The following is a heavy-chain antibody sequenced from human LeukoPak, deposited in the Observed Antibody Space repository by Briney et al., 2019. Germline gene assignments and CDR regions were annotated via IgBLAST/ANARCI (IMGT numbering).Heavy chain of an antibody. Sequence: PGGSLRLSCAASGFNFRGYNMNWVRQAPGKGLEWVSSMSTSSTYIYYADSIKGRFTISRDDARNLLYLQMDSLRAEDTAVYYCVRDFAFGFCNTTTCRYPFDSWGQGTLVTVSS. J-gene: IGHJ4*02. CDR2: MSTSSTYI. CDR1: GFNFRGYN. D-gene: IGHD3-16*01. V-gene: IGHV3-21*06. CDR3: VRDFAFGFCNTTTCRYPFDS.